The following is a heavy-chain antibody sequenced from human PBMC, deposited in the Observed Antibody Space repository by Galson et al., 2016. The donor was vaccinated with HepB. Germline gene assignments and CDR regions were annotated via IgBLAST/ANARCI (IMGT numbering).Heavy chain of an antibody. CDR1: GFIFSDYG. J-gene: IGHJ6*02. V-gene: IGHV3-30*03. CDR3: TRDRLMGYYGMDV. D-gene: IGHD3-16*01. CDR2: ITYDGGKE. Sequence: SLRLSCAASGFIFSDYGMHWVRQAPGKGLDWVAVITYDGGKEYYADSVKGRFTISRDNSKNALYLQMNSLRAEDTAVYYCTRDRLMGYYGMDVWGQGTTVIVSS.